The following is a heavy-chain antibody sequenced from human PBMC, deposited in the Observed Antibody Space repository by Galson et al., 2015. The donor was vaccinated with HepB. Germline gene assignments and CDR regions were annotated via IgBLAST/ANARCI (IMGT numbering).Heavy chain of an antibody. CDR1: GFTFSSYS. CDR3: ARSASNDF. V-gene: IGHV3-21*01. CDR2: ISTSGSYI. J-gene: IGHJ4*02. Sequence: SLRLSCAASGFTFSSYSMNWVRQAPGKGLEWVSSISTSGSYIYYTASLKGRFTISRDNAKNSLYLQMNSLRAEDTAVYYCARSASNDFWGQGTLVTVSS. D-gene: IGHD6-25*01.